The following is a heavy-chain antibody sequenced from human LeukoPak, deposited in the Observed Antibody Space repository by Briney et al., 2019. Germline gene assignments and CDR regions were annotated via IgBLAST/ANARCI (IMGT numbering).Heavy chain of an antibody. CDR2: IYYSGST. V-gene: IGHV4-59*12. D-gene: IGHD3-16*02. Sequence: PSETLSLTCTVSGVSISNYYWTWIRQSPGQGLEWVGYIYYSGSTNYNPSLKSRVTISVDTSKNQFSLRLSSVTAADTAVYYCARGRYTGYDYVWGSYRFWPNYFDYWGQGTLVTVSS. CDR3: ARGRYTGYDYVWGSYRFWPNYFDY. J-gene: IGHJ4*02. CDR1: GVSISNYY.